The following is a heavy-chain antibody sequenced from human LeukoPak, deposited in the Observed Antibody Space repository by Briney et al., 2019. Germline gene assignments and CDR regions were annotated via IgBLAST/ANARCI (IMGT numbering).Heavy chain of an antibody. Sequence: GGSLRLSCAASGFTFSNYHMNWVRQAPGKGLEWVANIKQDGSEKYYVDSVKGRFTISRDNAKNSLYLQMNSLRAEDTAVYYCAREDHVWFGEQYYYYGMDVWGQGTTVTVSS. CDR1: GFTFSNYH. CDR2: IKQDGSEK. J-gene: IGHJ6*02. CDR3: AREDHVWFGEQYYYYGMDV. D-gene: IGHD3-10*01. V-gene: IGHV3-7*03.